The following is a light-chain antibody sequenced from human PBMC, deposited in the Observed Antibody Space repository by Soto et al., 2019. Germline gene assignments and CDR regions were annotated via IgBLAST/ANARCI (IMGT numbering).Light chain of an antibody. J-gene: IGLJ7*01. CDR3: GTWDISLSFV. CDR2: DNN. V-gene: IGLV1-51*01. CDR1: SSNIGNSY. Sequence: QSVLTQPPSVSAAPGQKVTISCSGSSSNIGNSYVSWYQQLPGTAPKLLIYDNNKRPSGIPDRFSGSKSGTPATLDITGLQTGDEADYYCGTWDISLSFVFGGGTQLTVL.